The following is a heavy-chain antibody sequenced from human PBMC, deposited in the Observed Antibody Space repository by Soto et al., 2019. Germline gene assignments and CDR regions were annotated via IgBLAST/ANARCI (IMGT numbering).Heavy chain of an antibody. CDR3: VRSFGWYAIDY. Sequence: QVLLQESGPGLVQPSGTLSLSCAVSGVSISSNYYWGWVRQSPGKGLEWLGDIYHIGSVNYSSSLMSRITISMDRSENQFSLKLNSVTAADTAVYYCVRSFGWYAIDYWGQRTLVIVSS. CDR1: GVSISSNYY. D-gene: IGHD6-19*01. CDR2: IYHIGSV. J-gene: IGHJ4*02. V-gene: IGHV4-4*02.